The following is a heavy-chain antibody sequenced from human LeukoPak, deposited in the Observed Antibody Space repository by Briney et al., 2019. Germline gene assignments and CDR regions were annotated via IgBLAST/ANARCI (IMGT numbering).Heavy chain of an antibody. Sequence: GGSLRLSCAASGFTFSDYYMSWIRQAPGKGLEWVSYISSSGSTIYYADSVKGRFTISRDNAKNSLYLQMNSLKTEDTALYFCTTSYSGNSWYDWFGPWGQGTLVTVSS. CDR2: ISSSGSTI. D-gene: IGHD6-13*01. V-gene: IGHV3-11*01. CDR3: TTSYSGNSWYDWFGP. J-gene: IGHJ5*02. CDR1: GFTFSDYY.